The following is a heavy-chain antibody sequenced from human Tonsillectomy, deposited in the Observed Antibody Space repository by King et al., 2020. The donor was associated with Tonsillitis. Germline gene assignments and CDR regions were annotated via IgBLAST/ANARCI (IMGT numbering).Heavy chain of an antibody. V-gene: IGHV3-73*01. D-gene: IGHD7-27*01. CDR3: TRSETGVFDY. Sequence: VQLVESWGGFVQPGGSLKLSCAASGFTFSGSAMHWVRPASGKGLEWGVRIRSKANSYATAYAASVKGRFTISREDSKNTAYLQMNSLKTEDTAVYYCTRSETGVFDYWGQGTLVTVSS. J-gene: IGHJ4*02. CDR2: IRSKANSYAT. CDR1: GFTFSGSA.